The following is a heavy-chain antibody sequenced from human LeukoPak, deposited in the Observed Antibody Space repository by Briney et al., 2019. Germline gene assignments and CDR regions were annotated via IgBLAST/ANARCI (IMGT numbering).Heavy chain of an antibody. V-gene: IGHV4-34*01. CDR1: GGSFSGYY. J-gene: IGHJ5*02. D-gene: IGHD6-13*01. Sequence: SETLSLTCTVYGGSFSGYYWSWIRQPPGKGLEWIGDINYSGSTNYNPSLKSRVPISDDTTKNQYPLMLSSVTAADSGVYCCVRGAIGAAGAEWCDPWGEGTGVTVST. CDR3: VRGAIGAAGAEWCDP. CDR2: INYSGST.